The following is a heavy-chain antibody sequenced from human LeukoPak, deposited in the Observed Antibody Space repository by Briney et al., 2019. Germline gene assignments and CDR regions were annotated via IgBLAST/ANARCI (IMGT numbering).Heavy chain of an antibody. Sequence: SETLSLTCTVSGSSISSYYWSWIRQPAGKGLEWIGRIYISGSTNYNPSLKSRVTMSVDTSKNQFSLKLSSVTAADTAVYYCARDRGTWNDDGFDYWGQGTLVTVSS. D-gene: IGHD1-1*01. V-gene: IGHV4-4*07. CDR3: ARDRGTWNDDGFDY. J-gene: IGHJ4*02. CDR1: GSSISSYY. CDR2: IYISGST.